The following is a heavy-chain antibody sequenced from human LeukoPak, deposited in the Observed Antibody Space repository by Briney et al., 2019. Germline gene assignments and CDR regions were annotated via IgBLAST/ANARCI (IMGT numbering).Heavy chain of an antibody. J-gene: IGHJ3*02. D-gene: IGHD3-22*01. CDR2: IYYSGST. CDR3: VRGYYDSSGYSNTFDI. V-gene: IGHV4-59*01. CDR1: GVSISSSY. Sequence: PSETLSLTCSVSGVSISSSYWSWIRQPPGKGLEWIGFIYYSGSTNYNPSLKSRVTISADMSKNQFSLKLTSVTAADTAVYYCVRGYYDSSGYSNTFDIWGQGTMVTVSS.